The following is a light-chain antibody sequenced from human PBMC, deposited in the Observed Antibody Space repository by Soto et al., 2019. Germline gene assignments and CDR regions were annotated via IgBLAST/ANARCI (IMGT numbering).Light chain of an antibody. J-gene: IGKJ1*01. Sequence: DIQMTQSPSTLSGSVGDRVTMTCRASQTISSWLAWYQQKPGKAPKLLIYKASTLKSGGPSRFSGSGSGTEFTLPIRTLQPDDFATYYCQHYYSYSEALGQGTTVDTK. CDR1: QTISSW. V-gene: IGKV1-5*03. CDR2: KAS. CDR3: QHYYSYSEA.